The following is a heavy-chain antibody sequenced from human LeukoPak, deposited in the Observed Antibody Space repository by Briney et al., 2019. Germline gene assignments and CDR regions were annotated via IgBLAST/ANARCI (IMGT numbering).Heavy chain of an antibody. CDR1: GFTFSSYW. Sequence: GGSLRLSCAASGFTFSSYWMSWVRQAPGKGLEWVANIKQDGSEKYYVDSVKGRFTISRDNAKNSLYLQMNSLRAEDTAVYYCARDPGENYYDSSGYPPRWGQGTLVTVSS. J-gene: IGHJ4*02. D-gene: IGHD3-22*01. CDR3: ARDPGENYYDSSGYPPR. V-gene: IGHV3-7*01. CDR2: IKQDGSEK.